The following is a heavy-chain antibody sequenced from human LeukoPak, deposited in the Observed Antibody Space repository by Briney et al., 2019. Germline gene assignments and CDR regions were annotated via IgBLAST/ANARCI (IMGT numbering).Heavy chain of an antibody. J-gene: IGHJ6*02. CDR2: INRSGST. V-gene: IGHV4-34*01. CDR3: ARGVLAYGIDV. Sequence: PSETLSLTCAVYGGSFSGYYWSWIRQPPGKGLEWIGEINRSGSTNYNPSLKSRVTISVDTSKNQFSLKLSSVTAADTAVYYCARGVLAYGIDVWGQGTTVTVSS. CDR1: GGSFSGYY.